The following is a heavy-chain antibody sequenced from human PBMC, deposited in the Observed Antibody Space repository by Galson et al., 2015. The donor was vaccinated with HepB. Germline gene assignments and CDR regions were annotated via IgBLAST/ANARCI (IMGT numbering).Heavy chain of an antibody. CDR1: GFTFSSYS. D-gene: IGHD1-26*01. J-gene: IGHJ3*02. V-gene: IGHV3-21*01. CDR2: ISSSSSYI. CDR3: ARDVMVGAQEGDAFDI. Sequence: SLRLSCAASGFTFSSYSMNWVRQAPGKGLEWVSSISSSSSYIYYADSVKGRFTISRDNAKNSLYLQMNSLRAEDTAVYYCARDVMVGAQEGDAFDIWGQGTMVTVSS.